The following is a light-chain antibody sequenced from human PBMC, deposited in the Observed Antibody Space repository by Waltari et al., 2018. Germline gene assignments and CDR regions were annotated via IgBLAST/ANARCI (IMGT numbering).Light chain of an antibody. J-gene: IGKJ1*01. V-gene: IGKV3-20*01. CDR3: QHYVRLPVT. Sequence: EIVLTQSPGTLSLSQGESATTSCRASQSVSRALAWYQQKPGQAPRLLIYAASSRATGIPDRFSGSGSGTDFSLTISRLEPEDFAVYYCQHYVRLPVTFGQGTKVEIK. CDR1: QSVSRA. CDR2: AAS.